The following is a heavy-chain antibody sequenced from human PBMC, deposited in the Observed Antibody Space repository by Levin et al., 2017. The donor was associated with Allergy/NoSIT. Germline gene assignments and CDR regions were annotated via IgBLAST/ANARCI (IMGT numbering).Heavy chain of an antibody. CDR3: ARGGHLGSIGVYGMDV. CDR2: IYSGGST. D-gene: IGHD3-10*01. J-gene: IGHJ6*02. Sequence: GGSLRLSCAASGFTVSDTYMTWVRQAPGKGLECVSVIYSGGSTYYADSVMGRFTISRDNSNNTLYLQMRNLRGDDTAIYYCARGGHLGSIGVYGMDVWGQGTTVTVSS. V-gene: IGHV3-53*01. CDR1: GFTVSDTY.